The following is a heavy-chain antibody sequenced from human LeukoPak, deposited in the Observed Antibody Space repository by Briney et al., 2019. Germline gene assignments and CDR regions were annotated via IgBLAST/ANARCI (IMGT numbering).Heavy chain of an antibody. CDR1: GGTFSSYA. V-gene: IGHV1-69*06. CDR3: ARELGYCSSTSSPCWDY. D-gene: IGHD2-2*01. J-gene: IGHJ4*02. Sequence: SVKVSCKASGGTFSSYAISWVRQAPGQGLEWMGGIIPIFGTANYAQKFQGRVTITADKSTSTAYMELSSLRSEDTAVYYCARELGYCSSTSSPCWDYWGQGTLVTVSS. CDR2: IIPIFGTA.